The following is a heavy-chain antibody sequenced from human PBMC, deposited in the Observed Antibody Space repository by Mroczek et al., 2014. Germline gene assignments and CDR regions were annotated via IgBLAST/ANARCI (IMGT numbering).Heavy chain of an antibody. V-gene: IGHV4-30-4*01. J-gene: IGHJ5*02. CDR3: ARGGGWLDLNWFDP. CDR2: IYYSGST. CDR1: GGSISSGDYY. D-gene: IGHD5-12*01. Sequence: QVQLQQWGPGLVKPSQTLSLTCTVSGGSISSGDYYWSWIRQPPGKGLEWIGYIYYSGSTYYNPSLKSRVTISVDTSKNQFSLKLSSVTAADTAVYYCARGGGWLDLNWFDPWGQGNPWVTVSS.